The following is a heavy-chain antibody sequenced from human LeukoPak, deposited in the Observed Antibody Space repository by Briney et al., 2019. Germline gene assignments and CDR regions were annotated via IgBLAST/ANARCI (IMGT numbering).Heavy chain of an antibody. V-gene: IGHV3-23*01. CDR2: ISGGGGYTST. Sequence: TGGSLRLSCAASGFTFSNYAMTWVRQAPGKGLEWVSAISGGGGYTSTYYADSVKGRFTISRDNSKHTLYLQMNSLRAEDTAVYYCAKPPPDNYHYYYGMDVWGQGTTVTVSS. CDR3: AKPPPDNYHYYYGMDV. CDR1: GFTFSNYA. J-gene: IGHJ6*02.